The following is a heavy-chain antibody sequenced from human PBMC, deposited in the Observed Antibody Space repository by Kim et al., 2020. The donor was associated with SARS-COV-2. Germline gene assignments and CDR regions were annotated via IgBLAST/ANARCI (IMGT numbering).Heavy chain of an antibody. V-gene: IGHV4-59*01. Sequence: GSTHYNPSLKSRVTISVDTSKNQFSLKLSSVTAADTAVYYCARATFWFDPWGQGTLVTVSS. CDR2: GST. CDR3: ARATFWFDP. J-gene: IGHJ5*02. D-gene: IGHD5-12*01.